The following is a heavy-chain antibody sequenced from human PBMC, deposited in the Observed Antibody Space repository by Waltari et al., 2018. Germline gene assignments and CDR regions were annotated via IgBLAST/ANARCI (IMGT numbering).Heavy chain of an antibody. D-gene: IGHD1-7*01. CDR1: GYTFTGYY. J-gene: IGHJ4*02. CDR3: ARGITGTTGDYFDY. CDR2: INPNSGGT. V-gene: IGHV1-2*02. Sequence: HVQVVQSGAEVKRPGPSLKVSCKASGYTFTGYYWHWVRQAPGQGLEWMGWINPNSGGTNYAQKFQGRVTMTRDTSISTAYMELSRLRSDDTAVYYCARGITGTTGDYFDYWGQGTLVTVSS.